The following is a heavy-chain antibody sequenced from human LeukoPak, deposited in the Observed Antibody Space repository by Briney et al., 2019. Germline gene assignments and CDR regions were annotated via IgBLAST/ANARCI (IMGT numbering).Heavy chain of an antibody. CDR2: INYSGST. CDR1: GGSISSYY. CDR3: ARRRFVRGPDVVNPFDY. Sequence: SETLSLTCTVSGGSISSYYWSWIRQPPGKGLEWIGSINYSGSTYYNPSLKSRVTISVDTSKNQFSLKLSSVTAADTAVYYCARRRFVRGPDVVNPFDYWGQGTLVTVSS. D-gene: IGHD2-8*01. J-gene: IGHJ4*02. V-gene: IGHV4-39*01.